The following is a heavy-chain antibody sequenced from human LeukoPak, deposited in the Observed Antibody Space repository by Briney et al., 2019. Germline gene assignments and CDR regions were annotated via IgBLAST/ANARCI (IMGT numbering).Heavy chain of an antibody. CDR3: AKSLGFYYFDY. CDR2: ISSSSSYI. D-gene: IGHD2/OR15-2a*01. V-gene: IGHV3-21*04. CDR1: GFTFSSYS. J-gene: IGHJ4*02. Sequence: GGSLRLSCAASGFTFSSYSMNWVRQAPGKGLEWVSSISSSSSYIYYADSVKGRFTISRDNSKNTLYLQMNSLRAEDTAVYYCAKSLGFYYFDYWGQGTLVTVSS.